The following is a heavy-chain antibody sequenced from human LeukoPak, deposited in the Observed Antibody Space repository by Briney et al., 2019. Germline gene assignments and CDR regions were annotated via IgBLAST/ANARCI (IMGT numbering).Heavy chain of an antibody. J-gene: IGHJ4*02. CDR2: ISYDGSNK. CDR1: GFTFSSYG. V-gene: IGHV3-30*18. D-gene: IGHD2-15*01. CDR3: ANPDVAYSKS. Sequence: GRSLRLSCAASGFTFSSYGMHWVRQAPGKGLEWVAVISYDGSNKYYADSVKGRFTISRDNSKNTLYLQMNSLRAEDTAVYYCANPDVAYSKSWGQGTLVTVSS.